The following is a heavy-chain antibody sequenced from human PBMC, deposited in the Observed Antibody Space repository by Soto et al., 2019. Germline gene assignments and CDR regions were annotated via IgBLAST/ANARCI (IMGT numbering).Heavy chain of an antibody. CDR3: ARQDGSGPFEL. CDR1: GERFVHHW. J-gene: IGHJ5*02. CDR2: IYPRDSDT. Sequence: PGESLKISCKGSGERFVHHWIAWVRQVPGRGLEWLGIIYPRDSDTRYNSGLQGHVSISADKSSNTVYLEWGSLKASDTAMYYCARQDGSGPFELWGQGTLVTVSS. D-gene: IGHD3-10*01. V-gene: IGHV5-51*01.